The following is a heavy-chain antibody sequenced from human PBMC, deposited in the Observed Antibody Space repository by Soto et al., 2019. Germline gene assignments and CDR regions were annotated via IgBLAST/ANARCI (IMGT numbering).Heavy chain of an antibody. J-gene: IGHJ4*02. D-gene: IGHD2-15*01. V-gene: IGHV3-64D*06. CDR1: GFIFSEST. CDR2: VSTSGRST. CDR3: VKQAHGLDGVAFDY. Sequence: AGGSLRLSCSASGFIFSESTIYWVRQVPGKGLEAISAVSTSGRSTYYADSVKDRFTISRDNSKNTLFLQMGSLRPEDTAIYYCVKQAHGLDGVAFDYWGQGTQVT.